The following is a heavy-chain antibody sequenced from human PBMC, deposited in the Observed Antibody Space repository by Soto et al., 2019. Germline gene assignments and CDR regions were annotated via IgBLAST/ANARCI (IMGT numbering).Heavy chain of an antibody. J-gene: IGHJ6*02. CDR3: ARQQGSFYYYYGMDV. Sequence: QVQLVQSGAEVKKPGASVKVSCKASGYTFTSYGISWVRQAPGQGLEWMGWISAYNGNTNYAQKLQGRVTMTTDTSTSTAYMELRSLRADDTAVYYCARQQGSFYYYYGMDVWGQGTTVTVSS. V-gene: IGHV1-18*01. CDR2: ISAYNGNT. CDR1: GYTFTSYG.